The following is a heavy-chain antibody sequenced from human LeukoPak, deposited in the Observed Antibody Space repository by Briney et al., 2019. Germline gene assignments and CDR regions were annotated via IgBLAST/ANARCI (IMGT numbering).Heavy chain of an antibody. CDR1: GGSISSYY. D-gene: IGHD4-11*01. Sequence: SETLSLTCTVSGGSISSYYWSWIRQPPGKGLEWIGYIYTSGSTNYNPSLKSRVTMSVDTSKNQFSLKLSSVTAADTAVYYCAREGSNLFDYWGQGTLVTVSS. CDR3: AREGSNLFDY. CDR2: IYTSGST. V-gene: IGHV4-4*08. J-gene: IGHJ4*02.